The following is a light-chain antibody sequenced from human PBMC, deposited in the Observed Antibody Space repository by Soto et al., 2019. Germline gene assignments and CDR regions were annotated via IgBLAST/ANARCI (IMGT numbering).Light chain of an antibody. Sequence: QAVVTQPPSVSGAPGQRVTISCTGSSTNIGARYDVHWYQQIPGTAPKLLIYRDSKRPSGVPDRFSTSKSGTSASLAITGLQAEDEADYYCQSFDSTLTGSVFGGGTKVTVL. CDR2: RDS. CDR1: STNIGARYD. V-gene: IGLV1-40*01. CDR3: QSFDSTLTGSV. J-gene: IGLJ2*01.